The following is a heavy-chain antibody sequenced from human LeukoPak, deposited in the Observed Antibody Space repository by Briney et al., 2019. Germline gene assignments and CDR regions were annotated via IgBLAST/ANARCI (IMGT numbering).Heavy chain of an antibody. Sequence: GGSLRLSCAASGFTFSSYWMHWVRQAPGKGQVWGSRINSDGSSTSYADSVKGRFTISRDNAKNTLYLQMNSLRAEDTAVYYCAPSEGYYYDSSGQIDYWGQGTLVTVSS. V-gene: IGHV3-74*01. D-gene: IGHD3-22*01. J-gene: IGHJ4*02. CDR2: INSDGSST. CDR1: GFTFSSYW. CDR3: APSEGYYYDSSGQIDY.